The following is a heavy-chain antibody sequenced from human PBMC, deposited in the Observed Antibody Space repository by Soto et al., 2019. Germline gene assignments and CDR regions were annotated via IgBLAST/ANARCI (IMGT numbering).Heavy chain of an antibody. CDR3: AGVYSSSWTALAFDI. V-gene: IGHV5-51*01. CDR2: IYPGDSDT. D-gene: IGHD6-13*01. J-gene: IGHJ3*02. Sequence: GEALKISCKGSGYSFTSYWIGWVRQMPGKGLEWMGIIYPGDSDTRYSPSFQGQVTVSADKSISTAYLQWSSLKASDTAMYYCAGVYSSSWTALAFDIWGQGTMVTVSS. CDR1: GYSFTSYW.